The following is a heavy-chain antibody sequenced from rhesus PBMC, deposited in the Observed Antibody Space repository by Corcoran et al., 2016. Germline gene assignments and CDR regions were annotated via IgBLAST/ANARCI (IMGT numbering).Heavy chain of an antibody. CDR2: IFGGRGST. Sequence: QVQLQESGPGLVKPSETLSLTCAVSGYSISRGYGWGWIRQPPGKGLEWIGQIFGGRGSTHYNPSLKSRVTVSKDTSKNQFSLRLTSVTAADTAVYYCLGSGWSGFWGQGVLVTVSS. V-gene: IGHV4-127*01. CDR3: LGSGWSGF. CDR1: GYSISRGYG. D-gene: IGHD6S26*01. J-gene: IGHJ4*01.